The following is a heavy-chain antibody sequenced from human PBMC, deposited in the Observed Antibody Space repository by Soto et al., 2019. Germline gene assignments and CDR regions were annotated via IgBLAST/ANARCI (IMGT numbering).Heavy chain of an antibody. CDR3: ARGITFGGVIVPVY. D-gene: IGHD3-16*02. Sequence: SETLSLTCAVSGGSISSGGYSWSWIRQPPGKGLEWIGYIYHSGSTYYNPSLKSRVTISVDTSKNQFSLKLSSVTAADTAVYYCARGITFGGVIVPVYWGQGTLVTVS. CDR1: GGSISSGGYS. CDR2: IYHSGST. J-gene: IGHJ4*02. V-gene: IGHV4-30-2*05.